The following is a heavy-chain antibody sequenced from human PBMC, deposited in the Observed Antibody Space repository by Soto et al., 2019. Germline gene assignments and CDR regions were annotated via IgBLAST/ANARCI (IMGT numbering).Heavy chain of an antibody. J-gene: IGHJ2*01. V-gene: IGHV1-2*02. CDR2: ISPRNGDT. Sequence: ASVKVSWKAAGYTFIDSYIHWVRQAPGQGLEWMGWISPRNGDTNYAQNFRGRVTITSDTSINTAYMELTSLSSDDTGVYYCTKKAGGPFPFDHWGR. CDR1: GYTFIDSY. D-gene: IGHD3-10*01. CDR3: TKKAGGPFPFDH.